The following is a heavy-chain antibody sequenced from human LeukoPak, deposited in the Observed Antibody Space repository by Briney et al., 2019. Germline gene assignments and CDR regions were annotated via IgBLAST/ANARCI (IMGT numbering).Heavy chain of an antibody. CDR3: ARGGTYYYYYYMDV. V-gene: IGHV4-4*02. Sequence: KASETLSLTCAVSGGSISSSNWWSWVRQPPGKGLEWIGEIYHSGSTNYNPSLKSRVTISVDKSKNQFSLKLSSVTAADTAVYYCARGGTYYYYYYMDVWGKGTTVTVSS. CDR1: GGSISSSNW. CDR2: IYHSGST. J-gene: IGHJ6*03.